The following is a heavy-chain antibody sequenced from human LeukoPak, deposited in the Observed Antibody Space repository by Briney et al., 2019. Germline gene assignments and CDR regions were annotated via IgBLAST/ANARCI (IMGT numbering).Heavy chain of an antibody. CDR1: GGSIRSYY. CDR2: FYYSGST. Sequence: PSETLSLTCTVSGGSIRSYYWSWIRQPPGKGLEGIGYFYYSGSTNHNPSLKSRVTMSIDTSKNQFSLKLSSVTAADTALYYCAGTGVNSWAFDIWGQGTMVTVSS. CDR3: AGTGVNSWAFDI. J-gene: IGHJ3*02. V-gene: IGHV4-59*01. D-gene: IGHD1-1*01.